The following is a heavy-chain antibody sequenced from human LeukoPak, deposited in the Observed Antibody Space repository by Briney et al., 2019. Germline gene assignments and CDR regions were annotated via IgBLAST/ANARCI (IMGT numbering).Heavy chain of an antibody. V-gene: IGHV4-39*01. J-gene: IGHJ5*02. D-gene: IGHD2-21*01. CDR2: IYYSGST. CDR1: GGSISSSNHY. Sequence: SETLSLTCTVSGGSISSSNHYWSWIRQPPGKGLEWIGNIYYSGSTYYNPSLKSRVTISVDTSKSQFSLKLSSVTAADTAVYYCARLNSPGWFDPRGQGTLVTVSS. CDR3: ARLNSPGWFDP.